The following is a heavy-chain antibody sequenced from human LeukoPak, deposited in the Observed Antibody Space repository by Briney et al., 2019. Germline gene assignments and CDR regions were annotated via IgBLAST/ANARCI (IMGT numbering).Heavy chain of an antibody. Sequence: ASVKVSCKASGYTFAGYYMHWVRQAPGQGLEWMGWINPNSGGTNYAQKFQGRVTMTRDTSISTAYMELSRLRSDGTAVYYCARSCSSTNQEADYFDYWGQGTLVTVSS. CDR1: GYTFAGYY. J-gene: IGHJ4*02. CDR2: INPNSGGT. D-gene: IGHD2-2*01. CDR3: ARSCSSTNQEADYFDY. V-gene: IGHV1-2*02.